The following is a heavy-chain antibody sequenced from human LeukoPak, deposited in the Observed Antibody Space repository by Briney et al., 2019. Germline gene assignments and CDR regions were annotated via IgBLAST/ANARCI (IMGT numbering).Heavy chain of an antibody. CDR1: GFTFTSSA. D-gene: IGHD1-26*01. CDR3: AGDRHSGSYFAFDI. J-gene: IGHJ3*02. Sequence: ASVKVSSKASGFTFTSSAMQWVRQARGQRREWMGCMSEGIGNKNSEQKVRARVTIKGDMCTSTAYMEMSSLRSEDTAVYYCAGDRHSGSYFAFDIWGQGKMVTVSS. V-gene: IGHV1-58*02. CDR2: MSEGIGNK.